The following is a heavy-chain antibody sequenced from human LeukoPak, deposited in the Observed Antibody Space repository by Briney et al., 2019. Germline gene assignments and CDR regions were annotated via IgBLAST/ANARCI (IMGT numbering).Heavy chain of an antibody. CDR1: GFTFTDHY. J-gene: IGHJ4*02. Sequence: GASVKVSCKSSGFTFTDHYIRWVRQAPGQGLEWMGYIGPHSTFTSSPQEFQGRVTMTRDTSMTTAYMELTRLTSDDTAVYYCVREGEGPLSKDFDYWGQGTLVTVSS. V-gene: IGHV1-2*02. CDR3: VREGEGPLSKDFDY. D-gene: IGHD2/OR15-2a*01. CDR2: IGPHSTFT.